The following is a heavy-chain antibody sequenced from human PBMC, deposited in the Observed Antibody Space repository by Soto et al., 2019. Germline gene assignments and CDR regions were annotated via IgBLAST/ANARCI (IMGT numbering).Heavy chain of an antibody. J-gene: IGHJ5*02. CDR2: IIPIFGTA. Sequence: QVQLVQSGAEVKKPGSSVKVSCKASGGTFRSYAISWVRQAPGQGLEWMGGIIPIFGTANYAQKFQGRVTITADESTSTDYRELSSLTSEDTAVYYCARGGGARGNWFDPWGQGTLVTVSS. V-gene: IGHV1-69*01. CDR1: GGTFRSYA. CDR3: ARGGGARGNWFDP. D-gene: IGHD1-26*01.